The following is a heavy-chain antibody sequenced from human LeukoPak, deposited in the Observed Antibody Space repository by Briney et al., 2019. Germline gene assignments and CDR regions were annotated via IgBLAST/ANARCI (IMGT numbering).Heavy chain of an antibody. V-gene: IGHV4-59*11. D-gene: IGHD2-2*03. J-gene: IGHJ4*02. CDR1: GGSIESHY. CDR2: VYYTGST. CDR3: AGTAHSGYGYGYGY. Sequence: SETLSLTCSVSGGSIESHYWVWIRQPPGKGLQWIGHVYYTGSTKINPSVASRLTISLDTSKKQFSLKLKSVTAADTAFYYCAGTAHSGYGYGYGYWGQGTLVTVSS.